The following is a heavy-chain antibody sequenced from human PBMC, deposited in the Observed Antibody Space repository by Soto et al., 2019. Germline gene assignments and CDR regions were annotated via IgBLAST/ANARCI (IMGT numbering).Heavy chain of an antibody. Sequence: QVQLVQSGAEVKKPGASVKVSCKASGYTFTSYGISWVRQAPGQGLEWMGWINSYNGNTNYAQKLQGRVTKTTDTSTSTAYMELRSIRANDTAVYYSAREPVAGIRFDAWGQGALFTFSS. CDR1: GYTFTSYG. CDR2: INSYNGNT. CDR3: AREPVAGIRFDA. D-gene: IGHD6-19*01. J-gene: IGHJ5*02. V-gene: IGHV1-18*01.